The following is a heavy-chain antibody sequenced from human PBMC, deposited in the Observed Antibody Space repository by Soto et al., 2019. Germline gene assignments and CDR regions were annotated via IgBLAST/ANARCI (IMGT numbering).Heavy chain of an antibody. CDR3: ARDNFVSAYSNYYLYGY. Sequence: PGGSLRLSCAASGFTFSSYAMHWVRQAPGKGLEWVAVISYDGSNKYYADSVKGRFTISRDNSKNTLYLQMNSLRAEDTAVYYCARDNFVSAYSNYYLYGYWGQGTLVTVSS. J-gene: IGHJ4*02. CDR1: GFTFSSYA. D-gene: IGHD4-4*01. CDR2: ISYDGSNK. V-gene: IGHV3-30-3*01.